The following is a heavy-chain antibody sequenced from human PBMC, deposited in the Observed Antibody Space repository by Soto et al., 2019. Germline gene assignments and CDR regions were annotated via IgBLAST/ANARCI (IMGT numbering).Heavy chain of an antibody. Sequence: EVQLVESGGGLVQPGGSLRLSCAASGFTVSSNYMSWVRQAPGKGLEWVSVIYSGGSTYYADSVKGRFTISRDNSKNTLYLQMNSLRAEDTAVYYCARAFSTTVTRYYFDYWGQGTLVTVSS. D-gene: IGHD4-17*01. CDR3: ARAFSTTVTRYYFDY. CDR1: GFTVSSNY. V-gene: IGHV3-66*01. CDR2: IYSGGST. J-gene: IGHJ4*02.